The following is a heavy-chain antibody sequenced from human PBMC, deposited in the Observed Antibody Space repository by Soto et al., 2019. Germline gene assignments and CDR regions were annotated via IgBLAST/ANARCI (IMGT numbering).Heavy chain of an antibody. CDR1: GFTFSSYA. V-gene: IGHV3-30-3*01. CDR2: ISYDGSNK. Sequence: PGGSLRLSCAASGFTFSSYAMHWVRQAPGKGLEWVAVISYDGSNKYYADSVKGRFTISRDNSKNTLYLQMNSLRAEDTAVYYCARDQGPGAYYFDYWGQGTLVTVS. J-gene: IGHJ4*02. CDR3: ARDQGPGAYYFDY.